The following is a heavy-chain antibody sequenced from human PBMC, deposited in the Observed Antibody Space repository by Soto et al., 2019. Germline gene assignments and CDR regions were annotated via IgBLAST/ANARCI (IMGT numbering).Heavy chain of an antibody. V-gene: IGHV4-59*01. D-gene: IGHD3-16*01. Sequence: NPSETLSLTCSVSADSFSKYYWTWIRQPPGEGLEWIGYIYFNGNTNYNPSLKGRVTISIDTSKKQFSLNLSSVTAADTAVYYCASVTFGGVGLAHWGQVTLVTVSS. J-gene: IGHJ4*02. CDR1: ADSFSKYY. CDR3: ASVTFGGVGLAH. CDR2: IYFNGNT.